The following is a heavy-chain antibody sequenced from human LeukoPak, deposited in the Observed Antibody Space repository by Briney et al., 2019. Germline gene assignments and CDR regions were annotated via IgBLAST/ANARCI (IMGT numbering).Heavy chain of an antibody. CDR3: TSGWLLTNYDYYYYMDD. Sequence: GGSLRLSCAASGFTFSGSAMHWVRQASGKGLEWIGHIRSKANSYATAYAASVKGRFTISRDDSKDTAYLQMNSLKTEDTAVYYCTSGWLLTNYDYYYYMDDWGKGNTVTVSS. J-gene: IGHJ6*03. D-gene: IGHD3-22*01. CDR2: IRSKANSYAT. CDR1: GFTFSGSA. V-gene: IGHV3-73*01.